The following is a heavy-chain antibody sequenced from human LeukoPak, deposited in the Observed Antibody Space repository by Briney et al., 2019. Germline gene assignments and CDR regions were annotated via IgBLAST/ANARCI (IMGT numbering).Heavy chain of an antibody. Sequence: PGGSLRLSCAASGFTVSSNYMSWGRQAPGKGLEWVSVIYIGGSTYYADSVKGRFTISRDNSKNTLYLQMNSLRAEDTAVYYCAREGPPTYSTRGDYWGQGTLVTVSS. CDR1: GFTVSSNY. V-gene: IGHV3-53*01. CDR3: AREGPPTYSTRGDY. D-gene: IGHD2-21*01. J-gene: IGHJ4*02. CDR2: IYIGGST.